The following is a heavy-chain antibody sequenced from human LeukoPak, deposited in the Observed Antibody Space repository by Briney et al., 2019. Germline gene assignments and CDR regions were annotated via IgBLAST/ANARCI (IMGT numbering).Heavy chain of an antibody. CDR3: ARGHRSGWYHRYFDY. CDR1: GGSISSSSYY. V-gene: IGHV4-39*01. Sequence: PSETLSLTCTVSGGSISSSSYYWGWIRQPPGKGLEWIGSIYYSGSTYYNPSLKSRVTISVDTSKNQFSLKLSSVTAADTAVYYCARGHRSGWYHRYFDYWGQGTLVTVS. J-gene: IGHJ4*02. CDR2: IYYSGST. D-gene: IGHD6-19*01.